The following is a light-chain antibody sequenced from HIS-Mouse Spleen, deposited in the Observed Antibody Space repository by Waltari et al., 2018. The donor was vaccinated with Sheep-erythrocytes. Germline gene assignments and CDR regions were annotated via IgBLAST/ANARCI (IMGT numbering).Light chain of an antibody. CDR1: SSDVGSYNL. CDR3: CSYAGSSTPWV. J-gene: IGLJ3*02. CDR2: EGS. V-gene: IGLV2-23*01. Sequence: QSALTQPASVSGSPGQSITISCTGTSSDVGSYNLFSWYPQHPGKAPKLMIYEGSKRPSGVSNLFSGAKAGNTASLTISGLQAEDEADYYCCSYAGSSTPWVFGGGTKLTVL.